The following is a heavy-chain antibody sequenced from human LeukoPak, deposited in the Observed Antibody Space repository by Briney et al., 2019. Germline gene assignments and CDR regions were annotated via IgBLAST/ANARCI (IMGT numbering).Heavy chain of an antibody. CDR1: GYIFTDYY. CDR2: INPNSGGT. J-gene: IGHJ4*02. V-gene: IGHV1/OR15-1*04. CDR3: ARAGYDILTLAPDPANDY. D-gene: IGHD3-9*01. Sequence: ASVKVSCKACGYIFTDYYMHWVRQAPGQELGWMGRINPNSGGTNYAQKFQGRVTMTTDTSTSTAYMELRSLRSDDTAVYYCARAGYDILTLAPDPANDYWGQGTLVTVSS.